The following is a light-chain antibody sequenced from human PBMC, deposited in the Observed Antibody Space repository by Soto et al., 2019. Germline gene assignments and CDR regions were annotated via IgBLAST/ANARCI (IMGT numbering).Light chain of an antibody. Sequence: SQLTQSPSSLSASVGDRVTITCRASQDISSYLAWYQQEPGKAPKLLIYAASTLQSGVPSRFSGSGSGTDFTLTISTLQPEDSATYYCQQLNSYPWTFGQGTKVDIK. J-gene: IGKJ1*01. V-gene: IGKV1-9*01. CDR2: AAS. CDR3: QQLNSYPWT. CDR1: QDISSY.